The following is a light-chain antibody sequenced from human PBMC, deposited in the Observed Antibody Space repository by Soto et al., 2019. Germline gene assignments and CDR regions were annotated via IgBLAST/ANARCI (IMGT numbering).Light chain of an antibody. CDR1: QKISSRY. CDR3: QQYGGTPPIT. J-gene: IGKJ5*01. V-gene: IGKV3-20*01. CDR2: GAS. Sequence: ESMSTQSPATLSLSPGERDTLSCRASQKISSRYLAWYLQKPGQAPRFLIYGASSRATGIPDRFSGSGSGTDFTLTISRLEPEDFAVYYCQQYGGTPPITFGQGTRLEIK.